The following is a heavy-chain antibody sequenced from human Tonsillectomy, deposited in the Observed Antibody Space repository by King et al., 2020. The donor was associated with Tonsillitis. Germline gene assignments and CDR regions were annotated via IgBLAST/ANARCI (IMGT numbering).Heavy chain of an antibody. CDR3: ARVGDLRDGAFDI. J-gene: IGHJ3*02. V-gene: IGHV1-2*02. CDR2: INPNNGGT. Sequence: LVQSGAEVKKPGASMKVSCKASGYTFTGHYLHWVRQAPGQGLEWMGWINPNNGGTNFAQKFQGRVTMTSDTSLSTAYMEVTRLSADGTAVYYCARVGDLRDGAFDIWGQGTMVTVSS. CDR1: GYTFTGHY. D-gene: IGHD5-24*01.